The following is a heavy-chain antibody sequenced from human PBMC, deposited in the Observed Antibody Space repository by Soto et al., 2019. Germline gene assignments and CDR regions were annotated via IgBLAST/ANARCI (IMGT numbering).Heavy chain of an antibody. J-gene: IGHJ4*02. CDR1: GFTFSSYA. Sequence: GGSLRLSCAASGFTFSSYAMSWVRQAPGKGLEWVSAISGSGGSTYYADSVKGRFTISRDNSKNTLYLQMNSLRAEDTAVYYCAKDLTFWDIVVVVAAAFDYWGQGTLVTVSS. CDR2: ISGSGGST. V-gene: IGHV3-23*01. CDR3: AKDLTFWDIVVVVAAAFDY. D-gene: IGHD2-15*01.